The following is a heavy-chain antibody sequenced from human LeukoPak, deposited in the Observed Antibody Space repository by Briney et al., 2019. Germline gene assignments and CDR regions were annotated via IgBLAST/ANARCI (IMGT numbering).Heavy chain of an antibody. CDR3: ARDNDLTFGITMIVVAFDY. CDR2: ISAYNGNT. V-gene: IGHV1-18*01. D-gene: IGHD3-22*01. Sequence: ASVKVSCKASGYTFTNYDISWVRQAPGQGLEWMGWISAYNGNTNYAQKLQGRVTMTTDTSTSTAYMELRSLRSDDTAVYYCARDNDLTFGITMIVVAFDYWGQGTLVTVSS. J-gene: IGHJ4*02. CDR1: GYTFTNYD.